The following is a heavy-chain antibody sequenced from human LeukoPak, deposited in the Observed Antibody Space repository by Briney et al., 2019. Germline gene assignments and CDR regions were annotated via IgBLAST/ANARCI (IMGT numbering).Heavy chain of an antibody. CDR2: INPNRGGT. V-gene: IGHV1-2*02. D-gene: IGHD6-13*01. Sequence: ASVKVSCKASGYTFTGYYMHWVRQAPGQGLEWTGWINPNRGGTNYAQKFQRKVTMTRDTSISKAYMELNRLRSDDTDVCCCAIGAGAAGNFDFWGQGTVVTVSS. J-gene: IGHJ4*02. CDR1: GYTFTGYY. CDR3: AIGAGAAGNFDF.